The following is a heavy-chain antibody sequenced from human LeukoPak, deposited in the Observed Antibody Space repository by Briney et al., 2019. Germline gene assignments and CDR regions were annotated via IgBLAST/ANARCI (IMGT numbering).Heavy chain of an antibody. CDR3: ALSNEAFDSAGYFDY. CDR1: GYTFTNYW. V-gene: IGHV5-51*01. J-gene: IGHJ4*02. Sequence: GESLKISCKGSGYTFTNYWVGWVRQMPGKGLEWVGTICPNNSDSRYNPSFRGQVTISVDRSITTAYLLWKSLKASDTAIYYCALSNEAFDSAGYFDYWGQGTLVTVSS. CDR2: ICPNNSDS. D-gene: IGHD3-22*01.